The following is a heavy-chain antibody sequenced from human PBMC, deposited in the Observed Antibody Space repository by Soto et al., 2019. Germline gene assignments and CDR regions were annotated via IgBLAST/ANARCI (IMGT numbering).Heavy chain of an antibody. V-gene: IGHV3-21*01. CDR3: ARVAAVPALYYFDY. Sequence: LRLSCAASGFTFSSYSMNWVRQAPGKGLEWVSSISSSSSYIYYADSVKGRFTISRDNAKNSLYLQMNSLRAEDTAVYYCARVAAVPALYYFDYWGQGTLVTVSS. J-gene: IGHJ4*02. CDR2: ISSSSSYI. D-gene: IGHD6-13*01. CDR1: GFTFSSYS.